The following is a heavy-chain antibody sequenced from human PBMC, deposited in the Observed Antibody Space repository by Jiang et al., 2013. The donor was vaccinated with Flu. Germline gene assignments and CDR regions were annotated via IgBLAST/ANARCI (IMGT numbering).Heavy chain of an antibody. CDR3: AKTKSFYYDAFDI. J-gene: IGHJ3*02. CDR2: INHSGST. Sequence: LLKPSETLSLTCAVYGGSFSGYYWSWIRQPPGKGLEWIGEINHSGSTNYNPSLKSRVTISVDTSKNQFSLKLSSVTAADTAVYYCAKTKSFYYDAFDIWSQGTMVTVSS. D-gene: IGHD3-10*01. CDR1: GGSFSGYY. V-gene: IGHV4-34*01.